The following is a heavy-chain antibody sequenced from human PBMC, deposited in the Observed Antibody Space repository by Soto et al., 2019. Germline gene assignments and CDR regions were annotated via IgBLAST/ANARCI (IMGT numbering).Heavy chain of an antibody. Sequence: GGSLRLSCSASGFTFSSYAMHWVRQAPGKGLEYVSAISSNGGSTYYADSVKGRFTISRDNSKNTLYLQMSSLRAEDTAVYYCGVSGWYAVSVGGSSGYFDYWGQGTLVTVSS. CDR3: GVSGWYAVSVGGSSGYFDY. CDR2: ISSNGGST. D-gene: IGHD6-19*01. CDR1: GFTFSSYA. J-gene: IGHJ4*02. V-gene: IGHV3-64D*08.